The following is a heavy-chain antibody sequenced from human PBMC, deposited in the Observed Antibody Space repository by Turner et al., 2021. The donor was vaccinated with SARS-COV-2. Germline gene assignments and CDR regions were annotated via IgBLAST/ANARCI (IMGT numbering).Heavy chain of an antibody. D-gene: IGHD3-22*01. CDR2: IYYSGST. CDR1: GGTISSSSYY. CDR3: ARRLVVQGTDDYSYYYGMDV. J-gene: IGHJ6*02. Sequence: QLQLQESGPGLVKPSETLSLTCTVSGGTISSSSYYWGWIRHAPGKGLEGIGNIYYSGSTYYNPSLKSRFTISVDTSKNQFSLKLSSVTATDTAVYYCARRLVVQGTDDYSYYYGMDVWGQGTTVTVSS. V-gene: IGHV4-39*01.